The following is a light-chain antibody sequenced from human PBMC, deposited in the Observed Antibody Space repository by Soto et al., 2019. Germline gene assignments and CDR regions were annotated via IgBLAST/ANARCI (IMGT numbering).Light chain of an antibody. CDR1: QGISTY. CDR2: AAS. Sequence: DIQMTQSPSSLSASVRDRVTITCRASQGISTYLAWYQQKPGKVPKLLIYAASTLQSGVPSRFSGSGSGTDFTLTISSLQPEDVATYYSQKYDSAPWTFGQGTKVEIK. J-gene: IGKJ1*01. V-gene: IGKV1-27*01. CDR3: QKYDSAPWT.